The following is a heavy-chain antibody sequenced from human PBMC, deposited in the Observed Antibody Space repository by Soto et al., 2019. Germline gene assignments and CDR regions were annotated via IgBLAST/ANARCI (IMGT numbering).Heavy chain of an antibody. V-gene: IGHV4-34*01. CDR3: ARCKLSSSWYGRTDYYYGMDV. J-gene: IGHJ6*02. CDR1: GGSFSGYY. D-gene: IGHD6-13*01. Sequence: LSLTCAVYGGSFSGYYWSWIRQPPGKGLEWIGEINHSGSTNYNPSLKSRVTLSVDTSKNQFSLKLSSVTAADTAVYYCARCKLSSSWYGRTDYYYGMDVWGQGTTVTVSS. CDR2: INHSGST.